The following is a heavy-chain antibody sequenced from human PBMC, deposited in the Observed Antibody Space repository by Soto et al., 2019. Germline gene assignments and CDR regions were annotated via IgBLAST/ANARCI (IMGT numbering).Heavy chain of an antibody. CDR1: GGSISSYY. CDR2: IYYSGST. J-gene: IGHJ4*02. D-gene: IGHD1-26*01. V-gene: IGHV4-59*08. Sequence: SETLSLTCTVSGGSISSYYWSWIRQPPGKGLEWIGYIYYSGSTNYNPSLKSRVTISVDTSKNQFSLKLSSVTAADTAVYYCARLVGATIDYWGQGTLVTVSS. CDR3: ARLVGATIDY.